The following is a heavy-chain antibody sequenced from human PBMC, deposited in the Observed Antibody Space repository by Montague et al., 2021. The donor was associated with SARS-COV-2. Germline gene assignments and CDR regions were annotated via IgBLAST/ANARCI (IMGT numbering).Heavy chain of an antibody. CDR2: IDWDDDK. D-gene: IGHD1-26*01. J-gene: IGHJ3*02. Sequence: PALLKPTQTLTLTCTFSGFSLSTSGMCVSWIRQPPGKALEWLALIDWDDDKYYSTSLKTRLTISKDTSKNQVVLTMTNMDPVDTATYYCARIWGATRGDAFDIGGQGTMVTVSS. CDR3: ARIWGATRGDAFDI. CDR1: GFSLSTSGMC. V-gene: IGHV2-70*01.